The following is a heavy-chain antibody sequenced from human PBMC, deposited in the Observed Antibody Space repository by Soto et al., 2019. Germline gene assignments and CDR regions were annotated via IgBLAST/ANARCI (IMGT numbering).Heavy chain of an antibody. D-gene: IGHD5-18*01. Sequence: SLRLSCAASGFTFSSYAMSWVRQAPGKGLEWVSAISGSGGSTYYADSVKGRFTISRDNSKNTLYLQMNSLRAEDTAVYYCAKAVTKTPDAFDIWGQGTMVTVSS. V-gene: IGHV3-23*01. CDR1: GFTFSSYA. CDR2: ISGSGGST. CDR3: AKAVTKTPDAFDI. J-gene: IGHJ3*02.